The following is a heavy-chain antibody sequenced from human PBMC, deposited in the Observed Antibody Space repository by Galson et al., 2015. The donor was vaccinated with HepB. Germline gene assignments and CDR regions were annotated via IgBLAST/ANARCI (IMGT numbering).Heavy chain of an antibody. CDR3: ARVRGASGFVYFDY. D-gene: IGHD1-26*01. J-gene: IGHJ4*02. CDR2: IYSGGST. Sequence: SLRLSCAASGFTVSSNYMSWARQAPGKGLEWVSVIYSGGSTYYADSVKGRFTISRDNSKNTLYLQMNSLRAEDTAVYYCARVRGASGFVYFDYWGQGTLVTVSS. V-gene: IGHV3-53*01. CDR1: GFTVSSNY.